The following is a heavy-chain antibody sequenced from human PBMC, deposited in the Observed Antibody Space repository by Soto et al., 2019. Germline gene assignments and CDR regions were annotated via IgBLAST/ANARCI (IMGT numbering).Heavy chain of an antibody. D-gene: IGHD2-2*01. J-gene: IGHJ5*02. CDR1: GGSISSGGYS. CDR2: IYHSGST. Sequence: TLSLTCAGSGGSISSGGYSWSWIRQPPGKGLEWIGYIYHSGSTYYNPSLKSRVTISVDRSKNQFSLKLSSVTAADTAVYYCARVPDRWGQGTLVTVSS. V-gene: IGHV4-30-2*01. CDR3: ARVPDR.